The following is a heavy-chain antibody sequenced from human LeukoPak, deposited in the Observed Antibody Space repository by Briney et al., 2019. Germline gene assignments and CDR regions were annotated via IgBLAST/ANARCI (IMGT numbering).Heavy chain of an antibody. CDR2: ISGGSRGI. V-gene: IGHV3-48*01. CDR3: ARRRFGEGMGFDP. Sequence: GGSLRLSCSASGFTFSSYSMNWVRQAPGKGLEWVSFISGGSRGIHYADSVKGRFTISRENAKNSLYLQMNSLRAGDTAVYYCARRRFGEGMGFDPWGQGTLVTVSS. J-gene: IGHJ5*02. D-gene: IGHD3-10*01. CDR1: GFTFSSYS.